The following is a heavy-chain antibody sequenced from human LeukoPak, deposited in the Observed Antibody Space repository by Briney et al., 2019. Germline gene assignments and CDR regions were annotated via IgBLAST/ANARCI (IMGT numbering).Heavy chain of an antibody. CDR2: ISSSSSYI. J-gene: IGHJ4*02. V-gene: IGHV3-21*01. D-gene: IGHD2-2*01. CDR1: GFTFSSYS. Sequence: GWSLRLSCAASGFTFSSYSMNWVRQAPGKVLEWVSSISSSSSYIYYADSVKGRFTISRDNAKNSLYLQMNSLRAEDTAVYYCAREVCSSTRCYEWPPDYWGQGTLVTVSS. CDR3: AREVCSSTRCYEWPPDY.